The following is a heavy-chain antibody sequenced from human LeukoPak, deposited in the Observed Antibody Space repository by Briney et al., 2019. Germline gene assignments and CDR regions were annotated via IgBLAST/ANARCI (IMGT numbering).Heavy chain of an antibody. Sequence: PSQTLSLTCTVSGGSISSGSYYWSWIRQPAGKGLEWIGRSYTSGSTNYNPSLKSRVTISVDTSKNQFSLKLSSVTAADTAVYYCATSYYGSGSYWFPFDPWGQGTLVTVSS. CDR2: SYTSGST. CDR1: GGSISSGSYY. D-gene: IGHD3-10*01. CDR3: ATSYYGSGSYWFPFDP. V-gene: IGHV4-61*02. J-gene: IGHJ5*02.